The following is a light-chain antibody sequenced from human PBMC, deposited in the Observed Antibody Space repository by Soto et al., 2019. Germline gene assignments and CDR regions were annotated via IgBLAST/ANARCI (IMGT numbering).Light chain of an antibody. CDR3: PQFYSRPFT. CDR2: WAS. V-gene: IGKV4-1*01. Sequence: DIVLTQSPDSLGVSLGERATINCKSSQPILYNSNNKNNLTWYQQKPGQPPKLLIYWASVRESGVPDRFSGSESGTDFTLTITRLQAEDVALYFCPQFYSRPFTFGSGNKVDIK. J-gene: IGKJ3*01. CDR1: QPILYNSNNKNN.